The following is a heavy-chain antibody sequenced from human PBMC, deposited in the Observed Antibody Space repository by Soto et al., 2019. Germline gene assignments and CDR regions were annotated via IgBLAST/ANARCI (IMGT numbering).Heavy chain of an antibody. CDR3: APTLVFTGGDGFDI. D-gene: IGHD1-1*01. CDR2: IYYSVNS. CDR1: GGSITTCGRY. V-gene: IGHV4-31*02. Sequence: QVRLQEWGPGLVKPSQTLSLKCSVSGGSITTCGRYWSWIRQLPGKGLEWIGDIYYSVNSYYKASIKSRVTISVEAAKTQFSLKLRSVTAADTAVYYCAPTLVFTGGDGFDIWGQGRLVTVSS. J-gene: IGHJ3*02.